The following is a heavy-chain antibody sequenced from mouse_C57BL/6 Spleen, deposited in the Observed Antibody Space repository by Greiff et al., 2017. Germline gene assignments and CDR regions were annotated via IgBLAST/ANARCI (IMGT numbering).Heavy chain of an antibody. D-gene: IGHD2-2*01. Sequence: QVQLKESGPGLVQPSQSLSITCPVSGFSLTSYGVHWFRQSPGKGLEWLGVVWSGGSTDYNAAFISRLSISKDNSKSQVFFKMNSLQADDTAIYYCARNSRSTMVTTDAMDYWGQGTSVTVSS. CDR3: ARNSRSTMVTTDAMDY. J-gene: IGHJ4*01. CDR2: VWSGGST. CDR1: GFSLTSYG. V-gene: IGHV2-2*01.